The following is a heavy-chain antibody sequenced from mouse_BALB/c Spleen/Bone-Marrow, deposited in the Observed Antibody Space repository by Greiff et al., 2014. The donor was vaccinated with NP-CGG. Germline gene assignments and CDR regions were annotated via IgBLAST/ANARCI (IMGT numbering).Heavy chain of an antibody. CDR2: INPSSGYT. CDR3: ARSYGNYLYFDY. D-gene: IGHD2-10*02. V-gene: IGHV1-4*02. J-gene: IGHJ2*01. CDR1: GYTFTSYT. Sequence: VQLQESAAELARPGASVKLSCKASGYTFTSYTVHWVKQRPGQGLEWIGYINPSSGYTEYIQKFKDKTTLTADKSSSSAYMQLSSLTSEDSAVYYCARSYGNYLYFDYWGQGTALTVSS.